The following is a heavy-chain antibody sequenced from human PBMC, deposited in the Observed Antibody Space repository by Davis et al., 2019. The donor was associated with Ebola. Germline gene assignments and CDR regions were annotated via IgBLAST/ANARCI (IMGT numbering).Heavy chain of an antibody. J-gene: IGHJ4*02. V-gene: IGHV3-21*01. CDR2: ISSSSSYI. CDR1: GFTFSSYS. Sequence: GGSLRLSCAASGFTFSSYSMNWVRQAPGKGLEWVSSISSSSSYIYYADSVKGRFTISRDNAKNSLYLQMNSLRAEDTAVYYCARDSPSSSRGGDFDYWGQGTLVTVSS. CDR3: ARDSPSSSRGGDFDY. D-gene: IGHD6-6*01.